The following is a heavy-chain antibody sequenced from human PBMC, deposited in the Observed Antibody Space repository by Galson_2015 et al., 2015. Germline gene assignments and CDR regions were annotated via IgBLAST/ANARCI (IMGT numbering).Heavy chain of an antibody. V-gene: IGHV3-23*01. J-gene: IGHJ6*02. CDR3: ASKGDYSNTSSYSYYYGMDD. CDR1: GFTFSRYA. CDR2: ISGSGGST. D-gene: IGHD2-2*02. Sequence: SLRLSCAASGFTFSRYAMRWVRQAPGKGLEWVSAISGSGGSTYYADSVKGRFTISRDNSKNTLYLQMNSLRAGDTAVYYCASKGDYSNTSSYSYYYGMDDWGQRTTVAVAS.